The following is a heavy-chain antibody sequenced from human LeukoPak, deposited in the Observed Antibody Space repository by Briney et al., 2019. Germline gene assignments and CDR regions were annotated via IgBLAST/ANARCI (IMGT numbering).Heavy chain of an antibody. CDR1: GFTFSSYW. Sequence: PGGSLRLSCAASGFTFSSYWMHWVRQAPGKGLVWVSRINTDGSSTSYADSVKGRFTISRDNAKNSLYLQMNSLRAEDTAVYYCARDLGYYYGSGSYPFDYWGQGTLVTVSS. CDR2: INTDGSST. V-gene: IGHV3-74*01. J-gene: IGHJ4*02. D-gene: IGHD3-10*01. CDR3: ARDLGYYYGSGSYPFDY.